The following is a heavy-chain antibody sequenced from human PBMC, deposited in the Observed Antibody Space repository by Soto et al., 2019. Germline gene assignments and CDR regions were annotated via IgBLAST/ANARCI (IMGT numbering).Heavy chain of an antibody. CDR2: IYYSGST. D-gene: IGHD3-22*01. CDR3: ARRDSSGYYPYYYYYGMDV. V-gene: IGHV4-39*01. J-gene: IGHJ6*02. CDR1: GGSISSSSYY. Sequence: XETLTLTCAVSGGSISSSSYYWGWIRQPPGKGLEWIGSIYYSGSTYYNPSLKSRVTISVDTSKNQFSLKLSSVTAADTAVYYCARRDSSGYYPYYYYYGMDVWGQGTTVTVSS.